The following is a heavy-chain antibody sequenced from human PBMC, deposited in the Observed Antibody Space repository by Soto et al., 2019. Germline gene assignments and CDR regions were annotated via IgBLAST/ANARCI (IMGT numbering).Heavy chain of an antibody. D-gene: IGHD2-15*01. Sequence: ASVKGYCKGAGYTFTSYGISWVSQAPGQGLEWMGWISAYNGNTNYAQKLQGRVTMTTDTSTSTAYMELRSLRSDDTAVYYCARGPVPRYCSGGSCYPLHYYYYYTEDWCKGTTVTVSS. CDR2: ISAYNGNT. J-gene: IGHJ6*03. CDR3: ARGPVPRYCSGGSCYPLHYYYYYTED. V-gene: IGHV1-18*01. CDR1: GYTFTSYG.